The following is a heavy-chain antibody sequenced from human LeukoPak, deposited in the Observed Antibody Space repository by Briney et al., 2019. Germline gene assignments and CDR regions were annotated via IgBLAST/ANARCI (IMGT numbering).Heavy chain of an antibody. CDR2: INPSSGRT. D-gene: IGHD6-13*01. Sequence: ASVTVSCRASGYTFTAYFIYWVRQAPGQGLEWVGWINPSSGRTSSAQKFQGRVTMTRDTSISTAYMELSSLRSDDTAVYYCARAHVLRSSSRSFQHWGQGTLVSVAS. V-gene: IGHV1-2*02. CDR3: ARAHVLRSSSRSFQH. J-gene: IGHJ1*01. CDR1: GYTFTAYF.